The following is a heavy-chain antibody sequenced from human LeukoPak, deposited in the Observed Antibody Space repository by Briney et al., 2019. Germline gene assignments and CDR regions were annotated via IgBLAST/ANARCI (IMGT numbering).Heavy chain of an antibody. J-gene: IGHJ4*02. CDR3: VRSYCGGDCQGRAYYFDY. V-gene: IGHV1-46*01. Sequence: ASVKVSCKASGYTFTNYYMHWMRQAPGQGLEWMGIINPSGAGTNYAQKFQGRVTLTRDTSTSTLYVELSSLRSEDTAVYYCVRSYCGGDCQGRAYYFDYWGQGTLVTVSS. CDR1: GYTFTNYY. CDR2: INPSGAGT. D-gene: IGHD2-21*01.